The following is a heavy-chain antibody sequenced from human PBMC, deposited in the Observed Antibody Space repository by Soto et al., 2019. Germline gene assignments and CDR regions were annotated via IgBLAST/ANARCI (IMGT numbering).Heavy chain of an antibody. D-gene: IGHD2-2*01. J-gene: IGHJ6*02. CDR2: IIPFFDTA. CDR3: ARHDCISSSCYYYYYYVMDV. Sequence: SVKVSCKASGDTFSSYAISWVRQAPGQGLEWMGGIIPFFDTANYAQQFQGRVTNTADESTSTAYMELSSLRSEDTAVYYCARHDCISSSCYYYYYYVMDVWGQGTTVTVSS. CDR1: GDTFSSYA. V-gene: IGHV1-69*13.